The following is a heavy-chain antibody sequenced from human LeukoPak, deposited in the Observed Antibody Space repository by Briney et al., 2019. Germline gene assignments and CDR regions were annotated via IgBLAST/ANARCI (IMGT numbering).Heavy chain of an antibody. CDR3: AGGTGFIIKD. V-gene: IGHV3-7*03. CDR1: GFTFSLYW. J-gene: IGHJ4*02. CDR2: IKQDGSEK. Sequence: GGSLRFSWAASGFTFSLYWMNWVRRAPGKGLEWVANIKQDGSEKNYVDSVKGRFTISRDNAKNSLYLQMNNLRVEDTAMYYCAGGTGFIIKDWGQGTLVTVSS. D-gene: IGHD3-9*01.